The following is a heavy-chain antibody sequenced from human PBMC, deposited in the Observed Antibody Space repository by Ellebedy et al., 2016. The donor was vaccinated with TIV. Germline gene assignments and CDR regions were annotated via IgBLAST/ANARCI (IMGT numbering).Heavy chain of an antibody. D-gene: IGHD6-13*01. Sequence: GESLKISCKGSGYSFTDYWIGWVRHMPGKGLEWMGIIYPGDSDTRYSPSFQGQVTISVDKSMSTAYLQWGSLKASDTAMYYCATSAFYSRWYYFDHWGQGTLVTVSS. CDR2: IYPGDSDT. CDR3: ATSAFYSRWYYFDH. CDR1: GYSFTDYW. V-gene: IGHV5-51*01. J-gene: IGHJ4*02.